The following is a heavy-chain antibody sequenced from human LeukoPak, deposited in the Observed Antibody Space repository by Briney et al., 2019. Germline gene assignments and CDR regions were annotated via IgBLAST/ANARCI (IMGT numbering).Heavy chain of an antibody. CDR3: ATGWVITDF. CDR1: GFTFSKAW. D-gene: IGHD3-16*01. Sequence: GGSLGLSCTAAGFTFSKAWMSWVRQAPGKGLEWVGRIRGRSDGETADYGAPVKGRFTISRDDSKNTVYLQMNSLKTEDTAVYYCATGWVITDFWGQGTLVTVSS. J-gene: IGHJ4*02. CDR2: IRGRSDGETA. V-gene: IGHV3-15*01.